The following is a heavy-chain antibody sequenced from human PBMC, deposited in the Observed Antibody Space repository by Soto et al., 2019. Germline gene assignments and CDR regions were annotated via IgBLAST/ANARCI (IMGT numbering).Heavy chain of an antibody. Sequence: QVQLVESGGGVVQPGGSLRLSCTASGFTFTTFGIHWVRQAPGKGLEWVALISYDGHNKYYSDSVKGRFTISRDNYKNSRYLQMNSLRAENTAVYYCAKDLQAYGDYNYYCYGMDVWGQGTTVSVSS. J-gene: IGHJ6*02. CDR3: AKDLQAYGDYNYYCYGMDV. CDR1: GFTFTTFG. D-gene: IGHD4-17*01. CDR2: ISYDGHNK. V-gene: IGHV3-30*18.